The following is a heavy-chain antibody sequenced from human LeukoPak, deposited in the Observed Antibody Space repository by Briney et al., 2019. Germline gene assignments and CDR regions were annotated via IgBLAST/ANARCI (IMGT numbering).Heavy chain of an antibody. CDR1: GFTFSSYA. CDR3: AKDRAEYFFRSDY. V-gene: IGHV3-23*01. CDR2: ISGSGGST. Sequence: GGSLRLSCAAPGFTFSSYAMSWVRQAPGKGLEWVSAISGSGGSTYYADSVKGRFTISRDNSKNTLYLQMNSLRAEDTAVYYCAKDRAEYFFRSDYWGQGTLVTVSS. D-gene: IGHD3-3*01. J-gene: IGHJ4*02.